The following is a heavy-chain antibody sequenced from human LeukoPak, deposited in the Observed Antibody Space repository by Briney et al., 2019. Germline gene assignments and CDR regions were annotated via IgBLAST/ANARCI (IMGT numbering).Heavy chain of an antibody. CDR1: GFTFDDYA. D-gene: IGHD3-10*01. V-gene: IGHV3-9*01. CDR3: SNSPPTYGDLDY. Sequence: GGSLRLSCAASGFTFDDYAMHWVRQAPGKGLEWVSGISWNSGSIGYADSVKGRFTISRDNSKNTLSLQMNNLRVDDTAIYYCSNSPPTYGDLDYWGQGTLVTVSS. J-gene: IGHJ4*02. CDR2: ISWNSGSI.